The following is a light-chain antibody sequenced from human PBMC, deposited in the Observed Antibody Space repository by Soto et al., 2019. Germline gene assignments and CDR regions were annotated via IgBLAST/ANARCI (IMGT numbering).Light chain of an antibody. CDR1: SSDVGGYNY. J-gene: IGLJ2*01. CDR2: DVS. CDR3: SSYTRSSIVV. Sequence: QSALTQPASVSGSPGQSITISRTGTSSDVGGYNYVSWYQHHPGKAPKLVIYDVSDRPSGVSNRFSGSKSGNTASLTISGLQAEDEADFYFSSYTRSSIVVLGGGTKLTAL. V-gene: IGLV2-14*03.